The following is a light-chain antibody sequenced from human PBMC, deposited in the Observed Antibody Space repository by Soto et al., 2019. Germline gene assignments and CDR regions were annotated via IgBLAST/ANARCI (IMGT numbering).Light chain of an antibody. CDR1: SSNIGNNY. V-gene: IGLV1-51*01. CDR3: GTWDSSLSVGV. Sequence: QSVLTQPPSVSAAPGQKVTISCSGSSSNIGNNYVSWYQSLPGTAPKLLIYDNNERPSGIPDRFSGSKPGTSATLGITGLQTGDEADYYCGTWDSSLSVGVFGGGTKLTVL. CDR2: DNN. J-gene: IGLJ2*01.